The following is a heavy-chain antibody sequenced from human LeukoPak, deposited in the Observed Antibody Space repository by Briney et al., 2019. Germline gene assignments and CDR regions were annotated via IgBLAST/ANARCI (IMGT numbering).Heavy chain of an antibody. Sequence: PSETLSLTCTVSGGSISSSSYYWGWIRQPPGKGLEWIGSIYYSGSTYYNPSLKSRVTISVDTSKNQFSLKLSSVTAADTAVYYCARGAAALRLGPDAFDIWGQGTMVTVSS. D-gene: IGHD6-13*01. CDR2: IYYSGST. CDR1: GGSISSSSYY. V-gene: IGHV4-39*07. CDR3: ARGAAALRLGPDAFDI. J-gene: IGHJ3*02.